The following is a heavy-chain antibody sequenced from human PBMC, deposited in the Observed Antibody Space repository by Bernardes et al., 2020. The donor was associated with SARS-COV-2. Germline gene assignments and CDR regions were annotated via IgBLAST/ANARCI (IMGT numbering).Heavy chain of an antibody. CDR2: IYPGDSDT. D-gene: IGHD6-13*01. J-gene: IGHJ6*02. CDR3: ARHGPHIAAAAPKDYYYYGMDV. Sequence: GESLKISCKGSGYSFTSYWIGWVRQMPGKGLEWMGIIYPGDSDTRYSPSFQGQVTISADKSISTAYLQWSSLKASDTAMYYCARHGPHIAAAAPKDYYYYGMDVWGQGTTVTVSS. V-gene: IGHV5-51*01. CDR1: GYSFTSYW.